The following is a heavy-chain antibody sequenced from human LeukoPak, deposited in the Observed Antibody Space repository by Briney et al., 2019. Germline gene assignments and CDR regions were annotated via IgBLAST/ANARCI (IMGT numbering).Heavy chain of an antibody. CDR3: ARGPPGSYSSGWERGDY. CDR1: GFTFSSYS. V-gene: IGHV3-21*01. Sequence: GGSLRLSCAASGFTFSSYSMNWVGQAPGKGLQWVSSISSSSSYIYYADSVKGRFTISRDNAKNSLYLQMNSLRAEDTAVYYCARGPPGSYSSGWERGDYWGQGTLVTVSS. CDR2: ISSSSSYI. J-gene: IGHJ4*02. D-gene: IGHD6-19*01.